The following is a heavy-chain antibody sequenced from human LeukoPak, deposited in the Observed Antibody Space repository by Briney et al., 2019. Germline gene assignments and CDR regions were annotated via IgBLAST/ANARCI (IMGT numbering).Heavy chain of an antibody. CDR1: GFTFSSFA. D-gene: IGHD5/OR15-5a*01. Sequence: PGGSLRLSCAASGFTFSSFAMSWVRQAPGKGLEWVSAISAGGGSTYYAGSVKGRFTISRDNSKNTLYLQMNSLRHEDTDVYFCAKDSIGQCRTYHFDYWGQGTLVTVSS. CDR2: ISAGGGST. V-gene: IGHV3-23*01. J-gene: IGHJ4*02. CDR3: AKDSIGQCRTYHFDY.